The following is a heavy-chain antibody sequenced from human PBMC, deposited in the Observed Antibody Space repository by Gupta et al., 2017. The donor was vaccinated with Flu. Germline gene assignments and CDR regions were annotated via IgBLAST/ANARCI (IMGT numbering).Heavy chain of an antibody. CDR3: ARHEEKVVPAAMAY. CDR2: IYYSGST. CDR1: GGSISSYY. Sequence: QVQLQESGPGLVKPSETLSLTCTVSGGSISSYYWSWIRQPPGKGLEWIGYIYYSGSTNYNPPLKSRVTISVDTSKNQFSLKLSSVTAADTAVYYCARHEEKVVPAAMAYWGQGTLVTVSS. J-gene: IGHJ4*02. V-gene: IGHV4-59*08. D-gene: IGHD2-2*01.